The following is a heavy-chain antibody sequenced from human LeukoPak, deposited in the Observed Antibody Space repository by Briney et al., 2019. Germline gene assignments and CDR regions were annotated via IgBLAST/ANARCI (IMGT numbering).Heavy chain of an antibody. CDR2: IYYSGST. Sequence: SETLSLTCTVSGGPISSYYWSWIRQPPGKGLEWIGYIYYSGSTNYNPSLKSRVTISVDTSKNQFSLKLSSVTAADTAVYYCARDSQYYYYMDVWGKGTTVTVSS. CDR3: ARDSQYYYYMDV. V-gene: IGHV4-59*01. CDR1: GGPISSYY. J-gene: IGHJ6*03.